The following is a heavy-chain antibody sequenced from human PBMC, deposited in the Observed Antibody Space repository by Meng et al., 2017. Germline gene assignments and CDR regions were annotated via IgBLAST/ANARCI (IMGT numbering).Heavy chain of an antibody. Sequence: GGSLRLSCAASGFTFSSYSMNWVRQAPGKGLEWVSSISSSSYIYYADSVKGRFTISRDNAKNSLYLQINSLRAEDTAVYYCASFIVGATGRLWGAFDIWGQGTMVTVSS. CDR3: ASFIVGATGRLWGAFDI. J-gene: IGHJ3*02. CDR1: GFTFSSYS. V-gene: IGHV3-21*01. D-gene: IGHD1-26*01. CDR2: ISSSSYI.